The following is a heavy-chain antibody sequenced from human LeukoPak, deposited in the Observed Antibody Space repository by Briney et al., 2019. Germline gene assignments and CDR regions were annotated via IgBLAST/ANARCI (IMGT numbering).Heavy chain of an antibody. J-gene: IGHJ4*02. D-gene: IGHD2-15*01. CDR2: ISRTSSYI. CDR1: GFTFSRYN. CDR3: ARVLETDCSGGSCYSGLDH. V-gene: IGHV3-21*01. Sequence: PGGSLRLSCAASGFTFSRYNMKWVRQAPGKGLEWVSSISRTSSYIYYADSVKGRFTISRENAQNSLYLQMNSLRVEDTAVYYCARVLETDCSGGSCYSGLDHWGQGTLVTVSS.